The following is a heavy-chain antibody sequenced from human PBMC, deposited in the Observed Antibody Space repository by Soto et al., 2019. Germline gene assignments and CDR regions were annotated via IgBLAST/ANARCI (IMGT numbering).Heavy chain of an antibody. Sequence: ASVKVSCKASGYTFSGYYMHWVRQAPGQGLEWMGWINPNTDVTNYAQKFQGRVTMTRDTSITTAYMELSRLRSDDTAVYYCARVGRFGELLPDYWGQGTLVSVSS. J-gene: IGHJ4*02. CDR1: GYTFSGYY. V-gene: IGHV1-2*02. CDR3: ARVGRFGELLPDY. D-gene: IGHD3-10*01. CDR2: INPNTDVT.